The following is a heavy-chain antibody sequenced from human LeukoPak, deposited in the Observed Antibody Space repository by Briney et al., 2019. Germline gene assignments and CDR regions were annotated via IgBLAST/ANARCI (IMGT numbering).Heavy chain of an antibody. Sequence: PSETLSLTCTVSGGSISSYYWSWIRQPPGTGLEWIGYIYYSGSTNYNPSLKSRVTISVDTSKNQFSLKLSSVTAADTAVYYCARDTSRTIAAAGTGWFDPWGQGTLVTVSS. CDR1: GGSISSYY. V-gene: IGHV4-59*01. D-gene: IGHD6-13*01. J-gene: IGHJ5*02. CDR3: ARDTSRTIAAAGTGWFDP. CDR2: IYYSGST.